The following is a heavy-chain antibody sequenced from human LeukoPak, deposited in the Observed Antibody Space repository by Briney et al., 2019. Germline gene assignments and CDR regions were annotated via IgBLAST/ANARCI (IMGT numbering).Heavy chain of an antibody. V-gene: IGHV3-20*04. J-gene: IGHJ4*02. CDR1: GFTFDDYG. D-gene: IGHD3-22*01. CDR3: ARTRSGYYSVDY. CDR2: INWNGGST. Sequence: PGGSLRLSCAASGFTFDDYGMSWVRQAPGKGLEWVSGINWNGGSTGYADSVKGRSTISRDNAKNSLYLQMNSLRAEDTALYYCARTRSGYYSVDYWGQGTLVTVSS.